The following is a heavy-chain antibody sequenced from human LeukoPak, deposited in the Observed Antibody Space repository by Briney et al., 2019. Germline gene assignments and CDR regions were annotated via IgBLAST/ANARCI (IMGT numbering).Heavy chain of an antibody. Sequence: GGSLRLSCVASGFPFSSYWMTWVRQAPGKGLEWVAVAAYDEVGKQFADSVKGRFTLSRDNSRDSVHLQMNRLRDEDTGVYYCAKDRGYGEHEPFESWGQGSLVTVSS. V-gene: IGHV3-30*18. CDR2: AAYDEVGK. J-gene: IGHJ4*02. D-gene: IGHD4-17*01. CDR3: AKDRGYGEHEPFES. CDR1: GFPFSSYW.